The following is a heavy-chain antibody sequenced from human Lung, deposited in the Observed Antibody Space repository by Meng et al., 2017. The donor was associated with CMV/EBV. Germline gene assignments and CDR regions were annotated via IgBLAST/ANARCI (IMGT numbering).Heavy chain of an antibody. CDR3: ASFPPPGKQWLVTDY. J-gene: IGHJ4*02. D-gene: IGHD6-19*01. CDR1: GGSIRSSNW. V-gene: IGHV4-4*02. Sequence: RLKESGPGLWSPSGHWSLTFAVAGGSIRSSNWWSWVGQPPGKGLEWIGEIYHSGSTNYNPSLKSRVTISVDKSKNQFSLKLSSVTAADTAVYYCASFPPPGKQWLVTDYWGQGTLVTVSS. CDR2: IYHSGST.